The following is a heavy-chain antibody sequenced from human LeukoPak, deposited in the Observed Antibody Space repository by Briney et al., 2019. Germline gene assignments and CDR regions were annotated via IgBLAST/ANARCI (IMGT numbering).Heavy chain of an antibody. Sequence: SETLSLTCTVSGGSISSYYWSWIRQPPGKRLEWIGYIYYSGSTNYNPSLKSRVTISVDTSKNQFSLKLSSVTAADTAVYYCARGRGYSYVDYWGQGTLVTVSS. CDR3: ARGRGYSYVDY. J-gene: IGHJ4*02. CDR2: IYYSGST. V-gene: IGHV4-59*01. CDR1: GGSISSYY. D-gene: IGHD5-18*01.